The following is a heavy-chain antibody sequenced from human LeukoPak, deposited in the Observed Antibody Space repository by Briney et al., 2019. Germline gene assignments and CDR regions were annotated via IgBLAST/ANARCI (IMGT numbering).Heavy chain of an antibody. CDR3: ARSNVGTWHLNH. CDR2: VNHSGST. Sequence: SETLSLTCAVYGESSSGYYWSWIRQPPGKGLEWIGEVNHSGSTNYNPSLRSRVTISIDTSKNQFSLNLSSVTAADTAIYYCARSNVGTWHLNHWGQGTLVTVSS. D-gene: IGHD3-3*02. CDR1: GESSSGYY. V-gene: IGHV4-34*01. J-gene: IGHJ5*02.